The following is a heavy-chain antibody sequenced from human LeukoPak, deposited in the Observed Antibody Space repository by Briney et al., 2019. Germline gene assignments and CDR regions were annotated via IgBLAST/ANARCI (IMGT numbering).Heavy chain of an antibody. V-gene: IGHV4-34*01. CDR1: GGSFSGYY. Sequence: PSETLSLTCAVYGGSFSGYYWSWIRQPPGKGLEWVGEINHSGSTNYNPSLKSRVTISVDTSKNQFSLKLSSVTAADTAVYYCARGLSAIVHWGQGTLVTVSS. CDR2: INHSGST. CDR3: ARGLSAIVH. D-gene: IGHD2-21*02. J-gene: IGHJ4*02.